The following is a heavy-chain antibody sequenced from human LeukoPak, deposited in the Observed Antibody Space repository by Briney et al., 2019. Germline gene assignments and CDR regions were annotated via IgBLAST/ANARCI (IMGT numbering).Heavy chain of an antibody. J-gene: IGHJ5*02. CDR1: GYTFTSYD. V-gene: IGHV1-46*01. CDR3: ARAKITAKNWFDP. CDR2: INPSGGST. Sequence: ASVKVSCKASGYTFTSYDINWVRQATGQGLEWMGIINPSGGSTSYAQKFQGRVTMTRDTSTSTVYMELSSLRSEDTAVYYCARAKITAKNWFDPWGQGTLVTVSS.